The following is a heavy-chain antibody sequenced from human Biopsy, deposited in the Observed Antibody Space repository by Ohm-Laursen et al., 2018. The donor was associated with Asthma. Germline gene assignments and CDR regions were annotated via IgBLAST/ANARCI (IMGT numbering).Heavy chain of an antibody. Sequence: LSLTCVVSGGSISSGDYSWSWIRQPPGKGLEWIGFISPSGNTYYSPSLKSRLTISVDRSKNQFSLRLSSVTAADTAMYYCARDYGDYVWRAFDIWGQGTMVTVSS. V-gene: IGHV4-30-2*01. CDR2: ISPSGNT. D-gene: IGHD4-17*01. J-gene: IGHJ3*02. CDR1: GGSISSGDYS. CDR3: ARDYGDYVWRAFDI.